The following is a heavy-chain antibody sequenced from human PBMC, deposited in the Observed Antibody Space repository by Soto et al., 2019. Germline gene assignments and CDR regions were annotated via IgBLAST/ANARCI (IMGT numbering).Heavy chain of an antibody. CDR3: AREHVDTGPWGGWFDP. J-gene: IGHJ5*02. V-gene: IGHV4-4*02. Sequence: QVQLQESGPGLVKPSGTLSLTCAVSGGSISSSNWWSWVRQPPGKGLEWIGEIYHSGSTNYNPSLKRRVTISVDKSKNQFSLKLSSVTAADTAVYYCAREHVDTGPWGGWFDPWGQGTLVTVSS. CDR2: IYHSGST. CDR1: GGSISSSNW. D-gene: IGHD5-18*01.